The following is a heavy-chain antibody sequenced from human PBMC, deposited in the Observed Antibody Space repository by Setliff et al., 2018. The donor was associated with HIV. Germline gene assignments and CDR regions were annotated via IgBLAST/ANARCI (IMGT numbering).Heavy chain of an antibody. CDR2: IYTSGST. D-gene: IGHD2-8*01. J-gene: IGHJ4*02. CDR1: GGSISSGSYY. CDR3: STVVTLAYCHDGLCPAFDS. V-gene: IGHV4-61*09. Sequence: PSETLSLTCTVSGGSISSGSYYWSWIRQPAGKGLEWIGHIYTSGSTNYNPSLKSRITISLDTSKSQFSLKLGSVTAADTAVYFCSTVVTLAYCHDGLCPAFDSWGQGALVTVSS.